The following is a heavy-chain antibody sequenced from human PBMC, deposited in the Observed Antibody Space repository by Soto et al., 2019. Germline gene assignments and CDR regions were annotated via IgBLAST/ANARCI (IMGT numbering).Heavy chain of an antibody. J-gene: IGHJ6*02. D-gene: IGHD3-3*01. V-gene: IGHV3-64D*06. CDR3: VRGPSGYWDYCYYYYGMDV. Sequence: PGGSLRLSCSASGFTFSSYAMHWVRQAPGKGLEYVSAISSNGGSTYYADSVKGRFTISRDNSKNTLYLQMSSLRAEDTAVYHCVRGPSGYWDYCYYYYGMDVWGQGTTVTVYS. CDR2: ISSNGGST. CDR1: GFTFSSYA.